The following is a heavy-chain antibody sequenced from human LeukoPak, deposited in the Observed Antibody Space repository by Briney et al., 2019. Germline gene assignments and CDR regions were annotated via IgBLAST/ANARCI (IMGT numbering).Heavy chain of an antibody. V-gene: IGHV3-23*01. J-gene: IGHJ4*02. CDR1: GFTFSSYA. Sequence: GGSLRLSCAASGFTFSSYAMSWVRQAPGKGLEWVSAISGSGGSTYYADSVKGRFTISRDNSKNTLYLQMNSLRAEDTAVYYCAKGGHSGSYVYYFDYWGQGTLVTVSS. CDR3: AKGGHSGSYVYYFDY. CDR2: ISGSGGST. D-gene: IGHD3-10*01.